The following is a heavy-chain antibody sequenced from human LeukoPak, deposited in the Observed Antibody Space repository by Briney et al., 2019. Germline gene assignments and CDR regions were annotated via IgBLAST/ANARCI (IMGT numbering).Heavy chain of an antibody. CDR3: ARAQVYSWYFDL. D-gene: IGHD4-11*01. CDR1: GGSISSYY. Sequence: PAETLCLTCTVSGGSISSYYWSWIRQPPGKGLEWIGYIYYSGSTNYNPSLKSRVTISVDTSKNQFSLKLSSVTAADTAVYYCARAQVYSWYFDLWGRGTLVTVSS. V-gene: IGHV4-59*01. J-gene: IGHJ2*01. CDR2: IYYSGST.